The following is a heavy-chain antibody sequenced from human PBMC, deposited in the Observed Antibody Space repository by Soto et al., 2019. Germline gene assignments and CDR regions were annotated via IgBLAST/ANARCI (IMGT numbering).Heavy chain of an antibody. CDR2: MYYSGNS. J-gene: IGHJ4*02. D-gene: IGHD3-10*01. Sequence: PSETLSLTCTVSGDAISNSPYYWGWILQPPGKGLEWIGSMYYSGNSYYNPSLKGRVTMSVDSSKNQFSLSLSSVTAADTAVFYCSRHRGPSGPDSWGQGTLVTVSS. CDR3: SRHRGPSGPDS. CDR1: GDAISNSPYY. V-gene: IGHV4-39*01.